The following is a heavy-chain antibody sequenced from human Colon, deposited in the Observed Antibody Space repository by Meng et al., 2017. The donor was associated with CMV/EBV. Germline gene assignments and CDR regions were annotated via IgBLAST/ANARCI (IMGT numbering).Heavy chain of an antibody. CDR1: GGTFSSYA. CDR3: AGGDHRGFWSGYRLGYYNGMDV. J-gene: IGHJ6*02. Sequence: SVKVSCKASGGTFSSYAIGWVRQAPGQGLEWMGGIIPIFGTANYAQKFQGRVTITTDESTSTAYMELSSLRSEDTAVYYCAGGDHRGFWSGYRLGYYNGMDVWGQGTTVTVSS. D-gene: IGHD3-3*01. CDR2: IIPIFGTA. V-gene: IGHV1-69*05.